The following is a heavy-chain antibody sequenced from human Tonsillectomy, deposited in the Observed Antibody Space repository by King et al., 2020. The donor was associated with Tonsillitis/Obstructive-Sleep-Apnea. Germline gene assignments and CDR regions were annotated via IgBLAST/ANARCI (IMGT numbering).Heavy chain of an antibody. CDR3: ARQDDFWGGSVLDYYGMDV. CDR2: IYYSGST. J-gene: IGHJ6*02. V-gene: IGHV4-39*01. CDR1: GGSISSSSYY. Sequence: QLQESGPGLVKPSETLSLTCTVSGGSISSSSYYWGWIRQPPGKGLEWIGSIYYSGSTYYNPSLKRRVTISVDTSQNQFSLNLSSVTAADTAVYYCARQDDFWGGSVLDYYGMDVWGQATTVTVSS. D-gene: IGHD3-3*01.